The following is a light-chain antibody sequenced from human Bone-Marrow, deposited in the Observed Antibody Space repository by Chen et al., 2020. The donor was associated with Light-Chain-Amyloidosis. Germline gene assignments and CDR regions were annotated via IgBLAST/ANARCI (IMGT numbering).Light chain of an antibody. Sequence: SALTQPASVSASPGQSITISCTGTSSDVGGDNHVSWYQPHPDKAPKLMIYEVTNRPSWVPDRFSGSKSDNTASLTISELQTENEADYFCSSYTITNTLVFGSGTRVTVL. CDR1: SSDVGGDNH. V-gene: IGLV2-14*01. CDR3: SSYTITNTLV. CDR2: EVT. J-gene: IGLJ1*01.